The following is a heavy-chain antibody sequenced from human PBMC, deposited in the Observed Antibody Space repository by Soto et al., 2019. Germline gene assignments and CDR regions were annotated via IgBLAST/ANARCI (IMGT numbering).Heavy chain of an antibody. J-gene: IGHJ4*02. Sequence: GGSLRLSCAASGFTFSSYAMSWVRQAPGKGLEWVSAISGSGGSTYYADSVKGRFTISRDNSKNTLYLQMNSLRAEDTAVYYCAKVKVSYGYRDPFDYWGQGTLVTVSS. CDR2: ISGSGGST. V-gene: IGHV3-23*01. CDR3: AKVKVSYGYRDPFDY. CDR1: GFTFSSYA. D-gene: IGHD5-18*01.